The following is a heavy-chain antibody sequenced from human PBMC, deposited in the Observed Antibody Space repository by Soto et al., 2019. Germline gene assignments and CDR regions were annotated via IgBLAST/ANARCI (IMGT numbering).Heavy chain of an antibody. CDR1: GYTFTSYA. V-gene: IGHV1-3*01. Sequence: ASVKVSCKASGYTFTSYAMHWVRQAPGQRLEWMGWINAGNGNTKYSRKFQGRVTITRDTSASTAYMELSSLRSEDTAVYYCARVGHGDYALDYWGQGTLVTVSS. D-gene: IGHD4-17*01. CDR2: INAGNGNT. J-gene: IGHJ4*02. CDR3: ARVGHGDYALDY.